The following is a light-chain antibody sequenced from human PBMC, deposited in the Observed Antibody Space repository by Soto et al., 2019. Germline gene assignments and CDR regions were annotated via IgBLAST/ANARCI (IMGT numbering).Light chain of an antibody. V-gene: IGKV1-12*01. Sequence: DIQLTQSPSSVSASVGDRVTITCRASQTINNYLGWYQQKPGKAPNLLIHAASSLQSGVPSRFSGSGSGTDFTLTISSLQPEDFATYYCQQTKDFPLTFGGGTKVEIK. CDR1: QTINNY. CDR3: QQTKDFPLT. J-gene: IGKJ4*01. CDR2: AAS.